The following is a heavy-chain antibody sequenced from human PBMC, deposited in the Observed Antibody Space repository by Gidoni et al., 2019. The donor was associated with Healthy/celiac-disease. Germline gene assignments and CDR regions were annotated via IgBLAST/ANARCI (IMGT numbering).Heavy chain of an antibody. V-gene: IGHV3-30*04. CDR2: ISYDGSNK. CDR1: GFTFSSYA. D-gene: IGHD2-2*01. J-gene: IGHJ4*02. Sequence: QVQLVESGGGVVQPGRSLRRACAASGFTFSSYAMHWVRQVPGKGLELVAVISYDGSNKFYADSVKGRFTISRDNSKNTLYLQMNSLRAEDTAVYYCARDKSESMPTYYFGYWGQGTLVTVSS. CDR3: ARDKSESMPTYYFGY.